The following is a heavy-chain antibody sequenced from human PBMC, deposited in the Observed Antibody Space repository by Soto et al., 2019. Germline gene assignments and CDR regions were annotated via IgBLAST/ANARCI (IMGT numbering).Heavy chain of an antibody. CDR2: IYPGDSDT. CDR1: GYSFISYW. V-gene: IGHV5-51*01. J-gene: IGHJ6*02. D-gene: IGHD3-10*01. Sequence: GESLKISCKGSGYSFISYWIAWVRQMPGKGLEWMGIIYPGDSDTRYSLSFQGQVTMSVDKSISTAYLQWNSLQASDTAMYYCAILGQSDTIFYGMDFWGQGTTVTVSS. CDR3: AILGQSDTIFYGMDF.